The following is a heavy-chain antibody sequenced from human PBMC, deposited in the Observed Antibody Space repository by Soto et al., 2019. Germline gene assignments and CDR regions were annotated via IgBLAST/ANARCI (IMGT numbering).Heavy chain of an antibody. V-gene: IGHV1-18*01. CDR3: ASDSSGYDSYYYYSGMDV. CDR2: ISAYNGNT. J-gene: IGHJ6*02. Sequence: AALVKVAGRGAGKKFTSWGMSWERKKNGQGLEWMGWISAYNGNTNYAQKLQGRVTMTTDTSTSTAYMELRSLRSDDTAVYYCASDSSGYDSYYYYSGMDVRGQGTTVTVSS. D-gene: IGHD5-12*01. CDR1: GKKFTSWG.